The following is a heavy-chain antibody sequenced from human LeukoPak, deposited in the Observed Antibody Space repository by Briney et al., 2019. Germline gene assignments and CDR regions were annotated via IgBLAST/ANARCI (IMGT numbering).Heavy chain of an antibody. D-gene: IGHD2-21*02. V-gene: IGHV3-23*01. CDR2: ISDSGGNT. J-gene: IGHJ4*02. CDR1: GFTFDDYG. Sequence: GGSLRLSCAASGFTFDDYGMSWVRQAPGKGLEWVSAISDSGGNTYYADSVKGRFTISRDNSKNTLYLQMNSLRAEDTAVYFCARRSLSSTALDYWGQGTLVTVSS. CDR3: ARRSLSSTALDY.